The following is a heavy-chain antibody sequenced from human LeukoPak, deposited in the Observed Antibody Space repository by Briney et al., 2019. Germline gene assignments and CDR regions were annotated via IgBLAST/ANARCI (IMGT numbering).Heavy chain of an antibody. CDR1: GGSISSSNW. Sequence: SETLSLTCAVSGGSISSSNWWSWVRQPPGKGLEWIGEIYHSGSTNYNPSLKSRVTISVDTSKNQFSLKLRSVTVADTAVYYCARDGQQLAFDQWGQGTLVTVSS. CDR3: ARDGQQLAFDQ. D-gene: IGHD6-13*01. J-gene: IGHJ4*02. V-gene: IGHV4-4*02. CDR2: IYHSGST.